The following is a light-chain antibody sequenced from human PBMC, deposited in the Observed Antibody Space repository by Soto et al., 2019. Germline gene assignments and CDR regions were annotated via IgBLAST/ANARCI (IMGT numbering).Light chain of an antibody. CDR1: QSISSW. Sequence: DIQMTPSPSTLSASVVYIVTITCRASQSISSWLAWYQQKPGKAPNLLISDASSLASGVPSRFSGSGSGTEFTLTISSLQPDDFATYYCQQYNSYPLTCGGGTKVAIK. CDR2: DAS. J-gene: IGKJ4*01. CDR3: QQYNSYPLT. V-gene: IGKV1-5*01.